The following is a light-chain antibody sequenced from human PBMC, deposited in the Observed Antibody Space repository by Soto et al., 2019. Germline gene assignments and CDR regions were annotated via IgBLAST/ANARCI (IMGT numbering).Light chain of an antibody. Sequence: QSVLTQPASVSGSPGQSITISCTGTSSDVGGYNYVSWYQQHPGKAPKLMIYEVSNRPSGVSTRFSGSKSRNTASLTISGLQAEDEADYYCSSYTSSSTLVVFGGGTKLTVL. CDR1: SSDVGGYNY. V-gene: IGLV2-14*01. CDR3: SSYTSSSTLVV. CDR2: EVS. J-gene: IGLJ2*01.